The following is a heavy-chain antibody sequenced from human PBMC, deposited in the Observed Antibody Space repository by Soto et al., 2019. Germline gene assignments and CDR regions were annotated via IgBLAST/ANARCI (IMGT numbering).Heavy chain of an antibody. CDR1: GGSFSGYY. CDR2: INHSGST. V-gene: IGHV4-34*01. Sequence: SETLSLTCAVYGGSFSGYYWSWIRQPPGKGLEWIGEINHSGSTNYNPSLKSRVTISVDTSKNQFSLKLSSVTAADTAVYYCARGAAAGLFDYWGQGTLVTVSS. D-gene: IGHD6-13*01. J-gene: IGHJ4*02. CDR3: ARGAAAGLFDY.